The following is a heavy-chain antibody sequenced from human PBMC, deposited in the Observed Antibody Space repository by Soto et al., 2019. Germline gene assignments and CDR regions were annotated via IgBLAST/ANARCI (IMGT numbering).Heavy chain of an antibody. Sequence: ASVKVSCKASGGTFSSYAISWVRQAPGQGLEWMGGIIPIFGTANYAQKFQGRVTITADESTSTAYMELSSLRSEDTAVYYCARSRGGSCYPPTRCGMDVWGQGTTVTVSS. D-gene: IGHD2-15*01. V-gene: IGHV1-69*13. CDR1: GGTFSSYA. CDR3: ARSRGGSCYPPTRCGMDV. J-gene: IGHJ6*02. CDR2: IIPIFGTA.